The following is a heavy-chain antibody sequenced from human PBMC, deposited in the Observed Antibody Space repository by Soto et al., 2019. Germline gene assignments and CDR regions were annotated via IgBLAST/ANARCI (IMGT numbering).Heavy chain of an antibody. V-gene: IGHV4-39*01. CDR2: IYYSGST. Sequence: QLQLQESGPGLVKPSETLSLTCTVSGGSISSSSYYWGWIRQPPGKGLGWIGSIYYSGSTYYNPSLKSRVTIHVDTSKNQFSLKLSSVTAADTAVYYCARLLPRIAAAGTWFDPWGQGTLVTVSS. CDR3: ARLLPRIAAAGTWFDP. J-gene: IGHJ5*02. D-gene: IGHD6-13*01. CDR1: GGSISSSSYY.